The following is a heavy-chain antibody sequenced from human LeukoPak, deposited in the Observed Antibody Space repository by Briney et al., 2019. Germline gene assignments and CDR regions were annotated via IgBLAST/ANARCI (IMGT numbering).Heavy chain of an antibody. D-gene: IGHD1-1*01. J-gene: IGHJ4*02. V-gene: IGHV3-30-3*01. CDR3: ARGATGICFDY. CDR1: GFTFSSYA. Sequence: GRSLGLSCAASGFTFSSYAMHWVHQAPGKGLEWVAVISYDGSNKYYADSVKGRFTISRDNSKNTLYLQMNSLRAEDTAVYYCARGATGICFDYWGQGTLVTVSS. CDR2: ISYDGSNK.